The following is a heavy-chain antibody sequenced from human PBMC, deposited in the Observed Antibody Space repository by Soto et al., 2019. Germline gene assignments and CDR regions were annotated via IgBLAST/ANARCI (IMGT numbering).Heavy chain of an antibody. V-gene: IGHV3-23*01. J-gene: IGHJ3*02. D-gene: IGHD1-26*01. CDR2: ISGSGGST. CDR3: AKDHPYSGSYYDAFDI. Sequence: EVQLLESGGGLVQPGGSLRLSCAASGFTFSSYAMSWVRQAPGKGLEWVSAISGSGGSTYYADSVKGRFTISRDNSKNTLYLQMNSLRAEDMAVYYCAKDHPYSGSYYDAFDIWGQGTMVTVSS. CDR1: GFTFSSYA.